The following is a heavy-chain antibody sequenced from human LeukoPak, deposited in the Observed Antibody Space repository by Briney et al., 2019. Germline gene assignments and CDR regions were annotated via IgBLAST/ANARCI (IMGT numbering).Heavy chain of an antibody. D-gene: IGHD2/OR15-2a*01. Sequence: GGSLRLSCAASGFTFSSYWMHWVRQAPGKGLVWVSRINTDGSSTSYADSVKGRFTISGDNAKNTLYLQMNSLRAEDTAVYYCARSMRGGSQKFDYWGQGTLVTVSS. CDR2: INTDGSST. V-gene: IGHV3-74*01. CDR1: GFTFSSYW. J-gene: IGHJ4*02. CDR3: ARSMRGGSQKFDY.